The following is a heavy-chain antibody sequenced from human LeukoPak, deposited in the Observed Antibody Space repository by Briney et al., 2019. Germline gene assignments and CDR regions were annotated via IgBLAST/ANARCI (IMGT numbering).Heavy chain of an antibody. CDR1: GGSFSDYY. D-gene: IGHD3-22*01. V-gene: IGHV4-34*01. CDR3: ARLRYYYDSSGRD. J-gene: IGHJ4*02. Sequence: SETLSLTCAVYGGSFSDYYWSWIRQPPGKGLEWIGEINHSGSTNYNPSLKSRVTISADTSKNQFSLKLSSVTAADTAVYYRARLRYYYDSSGRDWGQGTLVTVSS. CDR2: INHSGST.